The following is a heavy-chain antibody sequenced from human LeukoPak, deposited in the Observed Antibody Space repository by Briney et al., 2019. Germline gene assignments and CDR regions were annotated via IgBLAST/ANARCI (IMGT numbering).Heavy chain of an antibody. CDR1: GASISNYY. CDR2: RYTNGSA. CDR3: VREAGDIVTVPGVEDYFYYYMDV. Sequence: PSETLSLTCGVSGASISNYYWSWIRQPAGKGLEWIGRRYTNGSANFHPSLKSRVTLSADTSANQFSLRLRSVTAADTAVYYCVREAGDIVTVPGVEDYFYYYMDVWGKGTTVTVSS. J-gene: IGHJ6*03. D-gene: IGHD3-16*02. V-gene: IGHV4-4*07.